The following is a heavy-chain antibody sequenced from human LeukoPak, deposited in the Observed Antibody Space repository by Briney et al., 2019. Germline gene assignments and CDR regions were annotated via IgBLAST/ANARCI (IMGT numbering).Heavy chain of an antibody. CDR1: GGSISSGDYY. J-gene: IGHJ5*02. CDR3: ARVNYYGSGSYYNA. V-gene: IGHV4-30-4*01. CDR2: IYYSGST. Sequence: SETLSLTCTVSGGSISSGDYYWSWIRRPPGKGLEWTGYIYYSGSTYYNPSLKSRVTISVDTSKNQFSLKLSSVTAADTAVDYCARVNYYGSGSYYNAWGQGTLVTVS. D-gene: IGHD3-10*01.